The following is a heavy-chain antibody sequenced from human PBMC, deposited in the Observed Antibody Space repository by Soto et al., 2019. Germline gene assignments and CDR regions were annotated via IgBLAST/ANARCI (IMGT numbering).Heavy chain of an antibody. Sequence: GGSLRLSCAASGFTFSSYAMSWVRQAPGKGLEWVSAISGSGGSTYYADSVKGRFTISRDNSKTTMYMQMNSLRAEDTAVYYCATGLSVLTGYYAAPYFDYWGQGTLVTVSS. CDR3: ATGLSVLTGYYAAPYFDY. D-gene: IGHD3-9*01. CDR2: ISGSGGST. J-gene: IGHJ4*02. CDR1: GFTFSSYA. V-gene: IGHV3-23*01.